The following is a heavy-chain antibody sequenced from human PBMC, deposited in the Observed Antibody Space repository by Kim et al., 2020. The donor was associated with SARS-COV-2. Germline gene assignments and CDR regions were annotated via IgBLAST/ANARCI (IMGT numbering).Heavy chain of an antibody. CDR1: GFTLSNAW. CDR3: SGGDTAVGWYYYYGLDV. CDR2: IKRKTDGGTT. Sequence: GGSLRLSCAASGFTLSNAWMSWVRQAPGKGLEWVGRIKRKTDGGTTDYAAPVEGRFTISRDDSKNTLYLQMNSLRTEDTAVYFCSGGDTAVGWYYYYGLDVWGQGTTVTVSS. D-gene: IGHD5-18*01. V-gene: IGHV3-15*01. J-gene: IGHJ6*02.